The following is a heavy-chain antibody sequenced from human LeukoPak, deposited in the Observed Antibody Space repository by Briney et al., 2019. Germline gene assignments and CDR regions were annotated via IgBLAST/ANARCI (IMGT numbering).Heavy chain of an antibody. V-gene: IGHV4-34*01. CDR1: GGSFSGYY. J-gene: IGHJ4*02. D-gene: IGHD6-19*01. CDR3: ARGAVAGTEGFDY. Sequence: SETLSLTCAVYGGSFSGYYWSWIRQPPGKGLEWIGEINHSGSTNYNPSLKSRVTISADTSKNQFSLKLSSVTAADTAVYYCARGAVAGTEGFDYWGQGTLVTVSS. CDR2: INHSGST.